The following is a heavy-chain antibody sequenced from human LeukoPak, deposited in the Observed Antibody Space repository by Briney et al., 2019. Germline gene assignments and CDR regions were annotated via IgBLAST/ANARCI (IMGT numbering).Heavy chain of an antibody. CDR1: GGSISSSSYY. J-gene: IGHJ4*02. V-gene: IGHV4-39*07. CDR2: IYYSGST. D-gene: IGHD3-22*01. CDR3: ARAQADYYDSTETYYFDY. Sequence: SETLSLTCTVSGGSISSSSYYWGWIRQPPGKGLEWIGSIYYSGSTYYNPSLKSRVTISVDTSKNQFSLKLSSVTAADTAVYYCARAQADYYDSTETYYFDYWGQGTLVTVSS.